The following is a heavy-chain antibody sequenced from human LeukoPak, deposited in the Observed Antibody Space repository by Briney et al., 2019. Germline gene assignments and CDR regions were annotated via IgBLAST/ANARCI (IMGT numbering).Heavy chain of an antibody. Sequence: SVKVSCKASGGTFSSYAISWVRQAPGQGLEWMGGIIPIFGTANYAQKFQGRVTITTDESTSTAYMELSSLRSEDTAVYYCARSRYYDFWSGYCFDYWGQGTLVTVSS. CDR3: ARSRYYDFWSGYCFDY. V-gene: IGHV1-69*05. D-gene: IGHD3-3*01. CDR1: GGTFSSYA. CDR2: IIPIFGTA. J-gene: IGHJ4*02.